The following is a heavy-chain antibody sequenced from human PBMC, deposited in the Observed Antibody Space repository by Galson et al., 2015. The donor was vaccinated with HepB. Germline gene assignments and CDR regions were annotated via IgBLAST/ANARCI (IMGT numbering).Heavy chain of an antibody. CDR3: ARDGSGNWGDY. CDR1: GYTFITYG. CDR2: INTYNGDT. D-gene: IGHD3-10*01. Sequence: SVKVSCKASGYTFITYGISWVRQAPGQGLEWMGWINTYNGDTNFAQKLQDRVTMTTDTSTSTAYMELRSLRSDDTAVYFCARDGSGNWGDYWGQGTLVTVPS. V-gene: IGHV1-18*04. J-gene: IGHJ4*02.